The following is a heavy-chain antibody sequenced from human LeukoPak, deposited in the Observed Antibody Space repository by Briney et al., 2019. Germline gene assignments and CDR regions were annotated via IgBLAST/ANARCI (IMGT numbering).Heavy chain of an antibody. V-gene: IGHV3-48*04. CDR3: VREVGRPKTFYFDS. Sequence: GGSLRLSYIASGFVFSRDNMNWVRQAPGKGLEWVAHISETIYYADSVQGRFTISRDNAKNSLYLQMSNLRVDDTAMYYCVREVGRPKTFYFDSWGRGTPVTVSS. CDR2: ISETI. CDR1: GFVFSRDN. D-gene: IGHD3-16*01. J-gene: IGHJ4*02.